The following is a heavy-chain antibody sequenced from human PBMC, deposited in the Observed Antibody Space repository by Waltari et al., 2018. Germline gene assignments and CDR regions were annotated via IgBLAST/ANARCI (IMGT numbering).Heavy chain of an antibody. V-gene: IGHV1-69*05. CDR1: GGTFSSYA. D-gene: IGHD5-18*01. J-gene: IGHJ4*02. CDR3: ARVVPGHPDTAMVTGVFDY. CDR2: IIPIFGTA. Sequence: QVQLVQSGAEVKKPGSSVKVSCKASGGTFSSYAISWVRQAPGQGLEWMGGIIPIFGTANYAQKFQGRVTITTDESTSTAYMELSSLRSEDTAVYYCARVVPGHPDTAMVTGVFDYWGQGTLVTVSS.